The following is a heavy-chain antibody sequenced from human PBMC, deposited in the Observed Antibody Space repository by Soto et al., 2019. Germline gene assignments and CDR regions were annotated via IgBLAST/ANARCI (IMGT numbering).Heavy chain of an antibody. CDR1: GFTFSTYA. D-gene: IGHD2-8*01. CDR3: ARGQHGLDH. V-gene: IGHV3-30-3*01. CDR2: VSNDGRNK. J-gene: IGHJ4*02. Sequence: QVQLLESGGGVVQPGRSLRLSCAASGFTFSTYAMHWVRQPPGKGLEWVAVVSNDGRNKFYADSVRGRFTISRGNSKNTLYLEMDSLRVEDTSVFYCARGQHGLDHWGQGSLVLVSP.